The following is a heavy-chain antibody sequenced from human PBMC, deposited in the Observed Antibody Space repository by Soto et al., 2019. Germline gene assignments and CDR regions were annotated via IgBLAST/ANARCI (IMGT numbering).Heavy chain of an antibody. CDR2: ISSRSSTI. V-gene: IGHV3-48*01. D-gene: IGHD2-2*01. J-gene: IGHJ6*03. Sequence: PGGSLRLSCAASGFTFSSYSMNWVRQAPGKGLEWVSYISSRSSTIYYADSVKGRFTISRDNAKNSLYLQINSLRAEDTAVYYCARDRGYCSSTSCPGNYYYYYMDVWGKGTTVTVSS. CDR3: ARDRGYCSSTSCPGNYYYYYMDV. CDR1: GFTFSSYS.